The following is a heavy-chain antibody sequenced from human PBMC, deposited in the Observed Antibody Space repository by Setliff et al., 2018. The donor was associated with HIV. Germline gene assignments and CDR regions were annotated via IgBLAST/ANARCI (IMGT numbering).Heavy chain of an antibody. V-gene: IGHV1-3*04. D-gene: IGHD3-16*01. J-gene: IGHJ4*02. CDR2: IDTDNGYR. CDR3: ANGGSGGQFDY. CDR1: GYTFSEYA. Sequence: ASVKVSCKASGYTFSEYAIHWVRQAPGQRLERMGRIDTDNGYRRYSPKLQGRVTITRDTSASTAYMEMSSLRSEDTAVYYCANGGSGGQFDYWGQGTLVTVSS.